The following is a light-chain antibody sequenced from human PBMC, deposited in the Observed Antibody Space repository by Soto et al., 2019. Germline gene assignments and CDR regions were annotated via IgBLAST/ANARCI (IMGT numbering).Light chain of an antibody. CDR2: EAT. CDR3: CSYAGSSTFV. J-gene: IGLJ1*01. CDR1: RTDVDGYDY. Sequence: QSVLTQPASVSGSPGQSIAISCTGVRTDVDGYDYVSWYQQHPGQAPQLIIYEATKRPSGISDRFSGSKSGNTASLTISGLQAEDEADYFCCSYAGSSTFVFGTGTKVTVL. V-gene: IGLV2-23*01.